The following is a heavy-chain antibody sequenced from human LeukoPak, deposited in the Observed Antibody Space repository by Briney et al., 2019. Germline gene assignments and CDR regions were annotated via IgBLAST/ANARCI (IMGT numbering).Heavy chain of an antibody. J-gene: IGHJ6*02. CDR1: GGSISGYY. V-gene: IGHV4-59*01. CDR2: FYYSGIT. CDR3: ARCAPDFYYGMDV. Sequence: SETLSLTCTVSGGSISGYYRSWIRQPPGKGLEWIGYFYYSGITSYNPSLKSRVTISVDTSKNQFSLKLTSVTAADTAVYYCARCAPDFYYGMDVWGQGTTVTVSS.